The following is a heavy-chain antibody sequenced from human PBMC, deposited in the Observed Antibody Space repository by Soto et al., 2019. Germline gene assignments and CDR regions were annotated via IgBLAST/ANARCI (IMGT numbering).Heavy chain of an antibody. D-gene: IGHD2-2*01. CDR3: ARNRGKYQLLSDIDY. V-gene: IGHV4-38-2*01. Sequence: SETLSLTCAVSGYSISSGYYWGWIRQPPGKGLEWIGSIYHSGSTYYNPSLKSRFTISRDNAKHSLYLQMNSLRADDTAVYYCARNRGKYQLLSDIDYWGQGALVTVSS. J-gene: IGHJ4*02. CDR1: GYSISSGYY. CDR2: IYHSGST.